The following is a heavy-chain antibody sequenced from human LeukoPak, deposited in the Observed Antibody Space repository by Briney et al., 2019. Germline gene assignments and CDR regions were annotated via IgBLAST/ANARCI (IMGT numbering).Heavy chain of an antibody. CDR1: GFTFSSYA. V-gene: IGHV3-7*01. CDR2: INKEGNEE. D-gene: IGHD7-27*01. CDR3: ATYKNWVAGDV. Sequence: GGSLRLSSAASGFTFSSYAMSWVRQAPGKGPEWVANINKEGNEEHFVDSVKGRFTVSRDNAKNSLFLQMNSLRVEDTAVYYCATYKNWVAGDVWGQGTTVSVSS. J-gene: IGHJ6*02.